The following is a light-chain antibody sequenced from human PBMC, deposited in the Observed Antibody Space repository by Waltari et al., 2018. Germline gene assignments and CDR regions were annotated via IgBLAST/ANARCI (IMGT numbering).Light chain of an antibody. V-gene: IGLV2-23*01. CDR3: CSYSRSGTFL. CDR2: EDT. J-gene: IGLJ1*01. CDR1: SSDVGNSNV. Sequence: QSVLTQPASVSGSPGQSITISCTGTSSDVGNSNVVTWYLQDTGKVPKLLIYEDTIRPSGVSNRFSGSKSVNTAFLTVAGLRTEDEGDYYCCSYSRSGTFLFGTGTRVTVL.